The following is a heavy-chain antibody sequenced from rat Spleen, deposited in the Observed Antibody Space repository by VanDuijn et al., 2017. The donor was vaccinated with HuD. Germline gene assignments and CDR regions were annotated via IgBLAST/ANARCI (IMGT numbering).Heavy chain of an antibody. V-gene: IGHV5-20*01. CDR3: TSRGSNYRNWFAY. CDR2: ISSDGGRN. D-gene: IGHD1-10*01. J-gene: IGHJ3*01. CDR1: GFTFSDYY. Sequence: EVQLLESDGGLVQPGKSLKLSCAASGFTFSDYYMAWVRQAPTKGLEWVATISSDGGRNFYRDSVKGRFTISRDNAKSSLYLQMDSLRSGDTATYYCTSRGSNYRNWFAYWGQGALVTVSS.